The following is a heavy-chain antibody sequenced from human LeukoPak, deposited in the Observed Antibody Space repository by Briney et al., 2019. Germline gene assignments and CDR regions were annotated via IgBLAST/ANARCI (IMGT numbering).Heavy chain of an antibody. CDR1: GYSFSSYG. CDR2: IYPNSGGT. V-gene: IGHV1-2*02. Sequence: ASVKVSCKASGYSFSSYGMTWVRQAPGQGLEWMGWIYPNSGGTNYAQKFQGRVTMTRDTSISTAYMELSRLRSDDTAVYYCARSEQFPYYMDVWGKGTTVTVSS. D-gene: IGHD6-19*01. CDR3: ARSEQFPYYMDV. J-gene: IGHJ6*03.